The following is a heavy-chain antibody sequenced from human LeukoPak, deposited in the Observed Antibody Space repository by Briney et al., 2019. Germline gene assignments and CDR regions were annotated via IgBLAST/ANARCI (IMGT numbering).Heavy chain of an antibody. CDR2: IYYTGT. V-gene: IGHV4-61*05. CDR3: ASRKLGNDY. CDR1: GGSISGSSYY. Sequence: PSETLSLTCTVSGGSISGSSYYWGWIRQPPGKGLEWIGYIYYTGTSYNPSLKSRVTISADTSKNQFSLKLISVTAADTAVYYCASRKLGNDYWGQGTLVTVSS. J-gene: IGHJ4*02. D-gene: IGHD7-27*01.